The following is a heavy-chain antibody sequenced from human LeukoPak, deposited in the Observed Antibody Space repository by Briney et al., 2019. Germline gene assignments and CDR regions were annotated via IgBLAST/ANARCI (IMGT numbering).Heavy chain of an antibody. J-gene: IGHJ4*02. V-gene: IGHV1-46*01. Sequence: GASVKVSCKASGYTFTGYYMHWVRQAPGQGLEWMGIINPSGGSTSYAQKFQGRVTMTRDTSTSTVYMELSSLRSEDTAVYYCARGQGFYCSGGSCYEGGDYFDYWGQGTLVTVSS. CDR1: GYTFTGYY. CDR2: INPSGGST. CDR3: ARGQGFYCSGGSCYEGGDYFDY. D-gene: IGHD2-15*01.